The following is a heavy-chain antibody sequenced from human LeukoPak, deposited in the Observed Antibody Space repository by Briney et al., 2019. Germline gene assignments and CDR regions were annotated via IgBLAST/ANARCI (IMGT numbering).Heavy chain of an antibody. V-gene: IGHV4-59*12. J-gene: IGHJ4*02. D-gene: IGHD5-12*01. CDR2: IYYSGST. CDR3: ARLGYSGYDYVDY. CDR1: GGSISSYY. Sequence: PSETLSLTCTVSGGSISSYYWSWIRQPPGKGLEWIGYIYYSGSTNYNPSLKSRVTMSVDTSKNQFSLKLSSVTAADTAVYYCARLGYSGYDYVDYWGQGTLVTVSS.